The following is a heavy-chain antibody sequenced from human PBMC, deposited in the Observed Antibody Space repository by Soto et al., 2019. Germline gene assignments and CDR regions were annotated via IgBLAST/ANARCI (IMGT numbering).Heavy chain of an antibody. CDR2: INSDGSST. D-gene: IGHD1-20*01. CDR1: GFTFSSYW. J-gene: IGHJ4*02. V-gene: IGHV3-74*01. Sequence: PGGSLRLSCAASGFTFSSYWMHWVRQAPGKGLVWVSHINSDGSSTSYADSVKGRFTISRDNAKNTLYLQMNSLRAEDTAVYYCVRDWSRLIPGAHCGQETLVPVSS. CDR3: VRDWSRLIPGAH.